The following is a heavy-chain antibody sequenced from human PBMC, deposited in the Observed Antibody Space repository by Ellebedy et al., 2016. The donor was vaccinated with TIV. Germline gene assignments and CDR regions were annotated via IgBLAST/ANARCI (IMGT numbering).Heavy chain of an antibody. J-gene: IGHJ3*02. CDR1: GFTFSSYV. D-gene: IGHD3-3*02. CDR2: FGGRSTTT. V-gene: IGHV3-23*01. CDR3: AKISPTHRGAFDI. Sequence: GGSLRLXXEASGFTFSSYVMSWLRQAPGKGLEWVSVFGGRSTTTYYADSVKGRFTISRDNSKNTLFLQMNSLRGDDTARYYCAKISPTHRGAFDIWGQGTMVTVSS.